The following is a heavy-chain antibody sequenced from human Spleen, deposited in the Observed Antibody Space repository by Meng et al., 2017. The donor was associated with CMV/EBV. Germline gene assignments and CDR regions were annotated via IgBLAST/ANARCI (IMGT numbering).Heavy chain of an antibody. Sequence: ASVKVSCKASGYTFTSYDINWVRRATGQGLEWMGWMNPNSGNTGYAQKFQGRVTITRNTSISTAYMELSSLRSEDTAVYYCARGDYDILTGLHYYGMDVWGQGTTVTVSS. CDR2: MNPNSGNT. J-gene: IGHJ6*02. D-gene: IGHD3-9*01. CDR3: ARGDYDILTGLHYYGMDV. V-gene: IGHV1-8*03. CDR1: GYTFTSYD.